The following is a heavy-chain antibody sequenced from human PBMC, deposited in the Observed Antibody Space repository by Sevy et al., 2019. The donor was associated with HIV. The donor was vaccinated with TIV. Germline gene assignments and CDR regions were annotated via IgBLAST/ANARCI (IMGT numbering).Heavy chain of an antibody. D-gene: IGHD2-15*01. CDR1: GFTFSSYA. CDR3: AKRRVQSGLSGGGANYGWDV. J-gene: IGHJ6*02. V-gene: IGHV3-30-3*02. CDR2: ISYDGSNK. Sequence: GGSLRLSCAASGFTFSSYAMHWVRQAPGKGLEWVAVISYDGSNKYYADSVNGRFTISRDNSKNTLYLQMNSLRADDTAIYYCAKRRVQSGLSGGGANYGWDVCGHGTTVTVSS.